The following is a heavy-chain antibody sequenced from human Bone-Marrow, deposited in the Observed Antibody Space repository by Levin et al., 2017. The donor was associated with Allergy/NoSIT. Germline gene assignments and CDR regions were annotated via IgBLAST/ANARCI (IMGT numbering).Heavy chain of an antibody. CDR3: ARDLGGVSLEMATIRKGYFDF. J-gene: IGHJ4*02. Sequence: GGSLRLSCAASGFTFSDYYMSWFRQAPGKGLEWVSYISSRGSTIYYTDSVKGRFTISRDNAKNSLYLQMNSLTVEDTAVYYCARDLGGVSLEMATIRKGYFDFWGQGTLVTVSA. CDR1: GFTFSDYY. CDR2: ISSRGSTI. V-gene: IGHV3-11*01. D-gene: IGHD5-24*01.